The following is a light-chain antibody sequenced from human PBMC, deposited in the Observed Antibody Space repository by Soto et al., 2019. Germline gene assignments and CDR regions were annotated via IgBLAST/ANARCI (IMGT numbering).Light chain of an antibody. J-gene: IGLJ1*01. Sequence: SYELTQPPSVSVAPGQTARITCGGINIGSKSVHWYQQKPGQAPVLVVYDDSDRPSGIPERFSGSNSGNTATLTISRVEAGDEADYYCQVWDSSSDHPYVFGTGTKLTVL. CDR2: DDS. CDR1: NIGSKS. CDR3: QVWDSSSDHPYV. V-gene: IGLV3-21*02.